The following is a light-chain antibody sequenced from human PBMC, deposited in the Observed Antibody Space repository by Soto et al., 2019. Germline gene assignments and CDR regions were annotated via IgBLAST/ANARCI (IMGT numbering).Light chain of an antibody. Sequence: QSVLTQPPSVSGAPGQRVTISCTGSSSNIGAGYDVHWYQQLPGTAPKLLIFDNSNRPSGVPDRSSGSRSGTSASLAITGLQAEDEADYYCQSYDSSLSGSVVFGGGTKVTVL. V-gene: IGLV1-40*01. CDR2: DNS. CDR1: SSNIGAGYD. CDR3: QSYDSSLSGSVV. J-gene: IGLJ2*01.